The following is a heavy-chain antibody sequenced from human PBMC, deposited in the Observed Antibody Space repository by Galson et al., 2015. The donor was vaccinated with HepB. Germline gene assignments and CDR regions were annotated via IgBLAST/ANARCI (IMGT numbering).Heavy chain of an antibody. D-gene: IGHD2-2*01. J-gene: IGHJ4*02. CDR2: IIPIFGTA. V-gene: IGHV1-69*05. Sequence: SVKVSCKASGGTFSSYAISWVRQAPGQGLEWLGGIIPIFGTANYAQKFQGRVTMTTDTSTSTAYMELRSLRSDDTAVYYCARDRQYQLLFGLNDYWGQGTLVTVSS. CDR3: ARDRQYQLLFGLNDY. CDR1: GGTFSSYA.